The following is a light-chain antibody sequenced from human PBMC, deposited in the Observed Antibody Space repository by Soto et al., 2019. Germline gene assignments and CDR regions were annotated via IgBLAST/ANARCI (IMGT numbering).Light chain of an antibody. J-gene: IGKJ1*01. CDR1: QSIDTKY. CDR3: QQYGFSPRT. CDR2: GTS. Sequence: EIVLTQSPDTLSLSPGERATLSCRASQSIDTKYLAWYQQKPGLAPRLLIYGTSSRATGVPDRFSGSGSGTDFTLTITRLEPEDFAVYYCQQYGFSPRTFGPGTKVEIK. V-gene: IGKV3-20*01.